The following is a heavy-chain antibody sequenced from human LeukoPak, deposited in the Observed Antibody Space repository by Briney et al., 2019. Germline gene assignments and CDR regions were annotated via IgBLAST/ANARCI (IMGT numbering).Heavy chain of an antibody. J-gene: IGHJ4*02. D-gene: IGHD4-17*01. CDR1: GFTFSSYA. V-gene: IGHV3-23*01. CDR3: AKEATERYGEGGADY. Sequence: SGGSLRLSCAASGFTFSSYAMSWVRQAPGKGLEWVSAISGSGGSTYYADSVKGRFTISRDNSKSTLYLQMNSLRAEDTAVYYCAKEATERYGEGGADYWGQGTLVTVSS. CDR2: ISGSGGST.